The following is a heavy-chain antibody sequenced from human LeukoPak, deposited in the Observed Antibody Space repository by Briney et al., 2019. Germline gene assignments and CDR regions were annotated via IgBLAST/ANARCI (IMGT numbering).Heavy chain of an antibody. CDR2: ISFDGSNK. Sequence: GGSLRLSCAASGFTFSSYGMHWVRQAPGKGLEWVAVISFDGSNKYYADSVKGRFTISRDNSKNTLYLQMNSLRAEDTAVYYCAEDLSTESSGYYYWGQGTLVTVSS. D-gene: IGHD3-22*01. CDR3: AEDLSTESSGYYY. V-gene: IGHV3-30*18. J-gene: IGHJ4*02. CDR1: GFTFSSYG.